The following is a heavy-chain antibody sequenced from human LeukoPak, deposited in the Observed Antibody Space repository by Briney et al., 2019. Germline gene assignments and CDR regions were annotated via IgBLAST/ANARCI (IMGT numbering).Heavy chain of an antibody. V-gene: IGHV4-39*01. CDR1: GGSISSSSYY. CDR2: IYYSGST. D-gene: IGHD6-13*01. Sequence: SETLSLTCTVSGGSISSSSYYWGWIRRPPGKGLEWIGSIYYSGSTYYNPSLKSRVTISVDTSKNQFSLKLSSVTAADTAVYYCARLSGAAAGTIDHWGQGTLVTVSS. CDR3: ARLSGAAAGTIDH. J-gene: IGHJ4*02.